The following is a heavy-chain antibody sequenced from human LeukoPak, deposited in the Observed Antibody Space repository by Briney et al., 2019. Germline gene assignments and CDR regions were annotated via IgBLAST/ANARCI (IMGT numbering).Heavy chain of an antibody. CDR1: GGTFSSYA. CDR2: IIPIFGTA. J-gene: IGHJ6*03. D-gene: IGHD6-13*01. V-gene: IGHV1-69*13. Sequence: ASVKVSCKASGGTFSSYAIGWVRQAPGQGLEWMGGIIPIFGTANYAQKFQGRVTITADESTSTAYMELSSLRSEDTAVYYCARVMAAAGTWVLGYMDVWGKGTTVTISS. CDR3: ARVMAAAGTWVLGYMDV.